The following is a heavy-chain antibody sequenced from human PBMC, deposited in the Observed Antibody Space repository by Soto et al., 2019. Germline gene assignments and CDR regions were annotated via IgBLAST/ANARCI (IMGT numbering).Heavy chain of an antibody. D-gene: IGHD6-19*01. V-gene: IGHV1-18*01. CDR3: ARDQPANSSGWSGWYFDL. CDR2: ISDYNGNT. Sequence: QVQLVQSGAEVKKPGASVKVSCKASGYTFTSYGISWVRQAPGQGLERMGWISDYNGNTNYAQKLQGRVTMTTDTSPSTAYMELRSLRSDDRAVYYCARDQPANSSGWSGWYFDLWGRVTLVTVSS. CDR1: GYTFTSYG. J-gene: IGHJ2*01.